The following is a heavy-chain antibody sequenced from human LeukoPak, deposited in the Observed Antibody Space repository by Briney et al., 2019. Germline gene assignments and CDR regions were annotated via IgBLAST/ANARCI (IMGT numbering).Heavy chain of an antibody. CDR3: ARGSGYYYGDFDY. V-gene: IGHV4-59*05. CDR2: IYYSGST. D-gene: IGHD3-22*01. Sequence: SETLSLTCTVSGGSISSYYWSWIRQPPGKGLEWIGSIYYSGSTYYNPSLKSRVTISVDTSKNQFSLKLSSVTAADTAVYYCARGSGYYYGDFDYWGQETLVTVPS. CDR1: GGSISSYY. J-gene: IGHJ4*02.